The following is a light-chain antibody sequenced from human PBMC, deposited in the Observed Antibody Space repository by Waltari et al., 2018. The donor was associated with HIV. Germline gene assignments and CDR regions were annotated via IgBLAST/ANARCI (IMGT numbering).Light chain of an antibody. Sequence: QSLLTQPPSVSGAPGQRVTITRTGSSSNIGAGFAVNWYQQLPGTVPKLLISRNSNRPSGVPHRFSGSKSGTSASLAITGLQAEDEADYYCQSYDRSLSGYVVFGGGTKLTVL. CDR1: SSNIGAGFA. V-gene: IGLV1-40*01. CDR2: RNS. J-gene: IGLJ2*01. CDR3: QSYDRSLSGYVV.